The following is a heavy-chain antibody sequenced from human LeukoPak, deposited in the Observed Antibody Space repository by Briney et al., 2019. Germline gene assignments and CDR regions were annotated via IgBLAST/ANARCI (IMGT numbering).Heavy chain of an antibody. Sequence: SETLSLTCIVSGGSVSSGSYYWNWIRQPPGKGLQWIGYIYYSGSTNYNPSLKSRVTISVDTSKNQFSLKLSSVTAADTAVYYCARDSEVYYYDSSGYSEKTYYYYGMDVWGQGTTVTVSS. CDR1: GGSVSSGSYY. D-gene: IGHD3-22*01. J-gene: IGHJ6*02. CDR3: ARDSEVYYYDSSGYSEKTYYYYGMDV. V-gene: IGHV4-61*01. CDR2: IYYSGST.